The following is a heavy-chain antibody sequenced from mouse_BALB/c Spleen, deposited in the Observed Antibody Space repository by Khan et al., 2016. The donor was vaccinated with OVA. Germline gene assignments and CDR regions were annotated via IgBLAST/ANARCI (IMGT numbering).Heavy chain of an antibody. Sequence: EVQLQESGPGLVKPSQSLYLTCTVTGYSITSDYAWNWIRQFPGNKLEWMGFISYSGNPTYTPSLKSRFSITRDTSKNQFFLQLKSVTTEDAATYYWSRVYGGDFDYWGQGTSLTVSS. D-gene: IGHD1-1*02. CDR3: SRVYGGDFDY. J-gene: IGHJ2*02. CDR2: ISYSGNP. V-gene: IGHV3-2*02. CDR1: GYSITSDYA.